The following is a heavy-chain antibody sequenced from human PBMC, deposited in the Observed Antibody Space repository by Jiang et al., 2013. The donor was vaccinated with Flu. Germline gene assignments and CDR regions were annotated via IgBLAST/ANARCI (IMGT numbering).Heavy chain of an antibody. Sequence: SELKKPGASVKVSCKASGYTFISYAMNWVRQAPGQGLEWMGWINTNTGNPTYAQGFTGRFVFSLDTSVSTAYLQISGLQAEDTAVYYCARGWWGYDVLPEKNWFDPWGQGTLVTVSS. CDR3: ARGWWGYDVLPEKNWFDP. J-gene: IGHJ5*02. CDR1: GYTFISYA. V-gene: IGHV7-4-1*02. D-gene: IGHD3-9*01. CDR2: INTNTGNP.